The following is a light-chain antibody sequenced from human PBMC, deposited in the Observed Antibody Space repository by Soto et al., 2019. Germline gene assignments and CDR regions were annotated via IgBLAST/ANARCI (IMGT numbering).Light chain of an antibody. CDR2: DVS. V-gene: IGLV2-11*01. J-gene: IGLJ3*02. Sequence: IPSSASKNVVGGYNYVSWYQQHPGKAPKLMIYDVSKRPSGVPDRFSGSKSGNTASLTISGLQAVYLADYRSWTYTLFSSPVF. CDR3: WTYTLFSSPV. CDR1: KNVVGGYNY.